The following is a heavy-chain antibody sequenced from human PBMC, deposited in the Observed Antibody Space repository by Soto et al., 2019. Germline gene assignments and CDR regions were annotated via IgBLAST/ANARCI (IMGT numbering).Heavy chain of an antibody. J-gene: IGHJ4*02. D-gene: IGHD3-3*02. CDR3: ARGVGLHFWSGYPYYFDY. Sequence: ETLSLTCAVYGGSFSGYYLSWIRQPPGKGLEWIGEINHSGSTNYNPSLKSRVTISVDTSKNQFSLKLSSVTAADTAVYYCARGVGLHFWSGYPYYFDYWGQGTLVTVSS. V-gene: IGHV4-34*01. CDR2: INHSGST. CDR1: GGSFSGYY.